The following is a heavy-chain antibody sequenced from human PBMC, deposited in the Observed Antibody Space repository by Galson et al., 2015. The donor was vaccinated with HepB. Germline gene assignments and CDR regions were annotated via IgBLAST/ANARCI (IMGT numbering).Heavy chain of an antibody. CDR3: ARDLHRRGKYSYQHELPWGPSN. V-gene: IGHV3-11*01. CDR1: GFTFSDYY. Sequence: SLRLSCAASGFTFSDYYMSWMRQAPGKGLECVSYIGRSGTAIYYADSVKGRFTISRDNAKNSLYLQMSSLRAEDTAVYYCARDLHRRGKYSYQHELPWGPSNWGQGTLVTVSS. J-gene: IGHJ4*02. D-gene: IGHD5-18*01. CDR2: IGRSGTAI.